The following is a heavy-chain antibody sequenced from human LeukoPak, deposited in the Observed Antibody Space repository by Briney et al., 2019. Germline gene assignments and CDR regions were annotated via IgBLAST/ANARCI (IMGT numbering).Heavy chain of an antibody. CDR2: ISGSGGST. J-gene: IGHJ5*02. V-gene: IGHV3-23*01. CDR3: AKDRSTVTVADP. CDR1: GGSISSYY. Sequence: PSETLSLTCTVSGGSISSYYWSWVRQAPGKGLEWVSAISGSGGSTYYADSVKGRFTISRDNSKNTLYLQMNSLRAEDTAVYYCAKDRSTVTVADPWGQGTLVTVSS. D-gene: IGHD4-17*01.